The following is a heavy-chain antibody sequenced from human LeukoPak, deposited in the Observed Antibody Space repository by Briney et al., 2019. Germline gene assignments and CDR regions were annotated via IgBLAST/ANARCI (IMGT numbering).Heavy chain of an antibody. CDR1: GYTFTSYD. Sequence: ASVKVSCKASGYTFTSYDINWVRQATGQGLEWMGWMNPNSGNTGYAQKFQGRITMTRNTSISTAYMELSSLRSEDTAVYYCARFDQSGRAFDIWGQGTMVTVSS. CDR2: MNPNSGNT. V-gene: IGHV1-8*01. D-gene: IGHD3-10*01. CDR3: ARFDQSGRAFDI. J-gene: IGHJ3*02.